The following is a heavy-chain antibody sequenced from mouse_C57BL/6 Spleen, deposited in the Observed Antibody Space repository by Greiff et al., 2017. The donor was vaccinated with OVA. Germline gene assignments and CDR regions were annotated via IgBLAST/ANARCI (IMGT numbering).Heavy chain of an antibody. CDR1: GIDFSRDW. V-gene: IGHV4-1*01. Sequence: EVKLQESGGGLVQPGGSLKLSCAASGIDFSRDWLSWVRRAPGKGLEWIGEINPDSRTINYAPSLKDKFTISRDNGKNTLYLQMSKVRSEDTALYYCAKMNSYGFFAYWGQGTTLTVSS. D-gene: IGHD1-1*01. CDR2: INPDSRTI. CDR3: AKMNSYGFFAY. J-gene: IGHJ2*01.